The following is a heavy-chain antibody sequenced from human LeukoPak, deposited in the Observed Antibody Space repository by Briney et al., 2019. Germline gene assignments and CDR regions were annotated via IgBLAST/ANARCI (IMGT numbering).Heavy chain of an antibody. CDR2: IGGGGSST. V-gene: IGHV3-23*01. Sequence: PGGSLRLSCAASGFTFSSYAMSWVLQAPGKGLEWVAVIGGGGSSTYYADSVKGRFTISRDNSKNTLYLQMNSLRAEDTAVYYCAKDLGPAATYFDYWGQGTLVTVSS. J-gene: IGHJ4*02. CDR1: GFTFSSYA. CDR3: AKDLGPAATYFDY. D-gene: IGHD2-2*01.